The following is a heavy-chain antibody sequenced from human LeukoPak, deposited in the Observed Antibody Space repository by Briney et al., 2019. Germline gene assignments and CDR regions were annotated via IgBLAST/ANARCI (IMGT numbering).Heavy chain of an antibody. J-gene: IGHJ4*02. D-gene: IGHD1-7*01. CDR3: ARNRGHILELPYVY. Sequence: GASVKVSCKASGGTFSSYAISWVRQAPGQGLEWMGGIIPMFGTANYAQKFQGRVTITTDESTSTAYMELSSLRSEDTAVYYCARNRGHILELPYVYWGQGTLVTVSS. CDR2: IIPMFGTA. V-gene: IGHV1-69*05. CDR1: GGTFSSYA.